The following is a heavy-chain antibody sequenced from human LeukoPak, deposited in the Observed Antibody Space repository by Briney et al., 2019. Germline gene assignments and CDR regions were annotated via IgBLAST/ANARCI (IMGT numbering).Heavy chain of an antibody. V-gene: IGHV4-39*01. CDR3: ARHLPLENNRVNWFDP. J-gene: IGHJ5*02. CDR2: INYSGST. D-gene: IGHD1-14*01. CDR1: GGSISSSSYY. Sequence: PSETLSLTCTVSGGSISSSSYYWGWIRQPPGKGLEWIGTINYSGSTSYNPSLKSRATISVDTSKNQFSLRLSSVTAADTAVYSCARHLPLENNRVNWFDPWGQGTLVTVSS.